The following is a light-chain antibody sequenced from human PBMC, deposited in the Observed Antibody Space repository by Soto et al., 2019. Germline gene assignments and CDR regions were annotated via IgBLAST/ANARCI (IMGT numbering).Light chain of an antibody. CDR2: AAS. V-gene: IGKV1-8*01. CDR3: QQYYIYPWT. Sequence: ILMTQSPSSLSASTGDRLTITCRASQGISSYLAWYQQKPGKAPKLMIYAASTLQSGVPSRFSGSGSGTDFTLTISCLQSEDFATYYCQQYYIYPWTFGQGTKVDI. CDR1: QGISSY. J-gene: IGKJ1*01.